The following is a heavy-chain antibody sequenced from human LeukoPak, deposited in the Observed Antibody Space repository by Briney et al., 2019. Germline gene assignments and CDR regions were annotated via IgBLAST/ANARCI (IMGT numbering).Heavy chain of an antibody. CDR2: ISSSSSTI. CDR3: ARDKSADYGDSYFDS. J-gene: IGHJ4*02. D-gene: IGHD4-17*01. V-gene: IGHV3-48*01. Sequence: GGSLRLSCAASGFTFSSYSMNWVRQAPGKGLEWVSYISSSSSTIYYADSVKGRFTISRDNAKNSLYLQMNSLRAEDTAVYYCARDKSADYGDSYFDSWGQGILVTVSS. CDR1: GFTFSSYS.